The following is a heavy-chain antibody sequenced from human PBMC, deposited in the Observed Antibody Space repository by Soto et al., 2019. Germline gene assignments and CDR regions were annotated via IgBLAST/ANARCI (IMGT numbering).Heavy chain of an antibody. Sequence: QVQLQESGPGLVKPSETLSLTCTVSGGSISNHYWSWIRQPPGKGLEWIGYIYYTGYTNYNPSLKSRVTMSVDTSKNQFSPTLSSVTAEATAVYYGASYNWYSDYWCQRTLVTVSS. CDR3: ASYNWYSDY. D-gene: IGHD1-20*01. J-gene: IGHJ4*02. V-gene: IGHV4-59*11. CDR2: IYYTGYT. CDR1: GGSISNHY.